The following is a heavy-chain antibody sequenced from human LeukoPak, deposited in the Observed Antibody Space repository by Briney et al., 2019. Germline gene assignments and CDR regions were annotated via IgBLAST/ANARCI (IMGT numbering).Heavy chain of an antibody. V-gene: IGHV4-31*03. Sequence: SETLSLTCTVSGGSISSGGYYWSWIRQHPGKGLEWIGYIYYSGSTYYNPSLKSRVTISVDTSKNQFSLKLRSVTAADTAVYYCARVATPVFDPWGQGTLVTVSS. CDR3: ARVATPVFDP. CDR1: GGSISSGGYY. CDR2: IYYSGST. J-gene: IGHJ5*02. D-gene: IGHD2-15*01.